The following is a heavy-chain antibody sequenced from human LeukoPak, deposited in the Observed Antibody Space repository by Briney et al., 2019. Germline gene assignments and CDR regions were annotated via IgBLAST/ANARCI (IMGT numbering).Heavy chain of an antibody. D-gene: IGHD2-8*02. Sequence: SETLSLTCTVSGGSISSYYWSWIRQPPGKGLEWIGYIHYSGSTNYNPSLKSRVTISVDTSKNQFSLKLSSVTAADTAVYYCARSGPYYYYYYMDVWGKGTTVTISS. J-gene: IGHJ6*03. CDR2: IHYSGST. CDR3: ARSGPYYYYYYMDV. V-gene: IGHV4-59*08. CDR1: GGSISSYY.